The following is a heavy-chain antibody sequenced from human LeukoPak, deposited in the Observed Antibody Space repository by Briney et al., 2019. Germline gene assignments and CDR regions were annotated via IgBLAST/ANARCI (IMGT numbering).Heavy chain of an antibody. CDR1: GFTFSSYW. V-gene: IGHV3-7*01. Sequence: GGSLRLSCAASGFTFSSYWMSWVRQAPGKGLEWVANIKKDGSEKNYVDSVKGRFTISRDNAKKSLFLHMNSLRVEDTAVYYCARGSEYTSSTNYYFDYWGQGALVTVSS. CDR2: IKKDGSEK. CDR3: ARGSEYTSSTNYYFDY. D-gene: IGHD6-6*01. J-gene: IGHJ4*02.